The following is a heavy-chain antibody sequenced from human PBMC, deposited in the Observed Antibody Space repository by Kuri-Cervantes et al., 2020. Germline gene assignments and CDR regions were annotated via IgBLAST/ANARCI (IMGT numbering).Heavy chain of an antibody. Sequence: GGSLRLSCAASGFTFSSYWMSWVRQAPGKGLEWISYISRTSSAIYYADSVKGRFTISRDNAKNSVYLQLDSLRAEDTAVYYCAEASCSGNSCPDLDYWGQGALVTVSS. CDR2: ISRTSSAI. CDR3: AEASCSGNSCPDLDY. J-gene: IGHJ4*02. D-gene: IGHD2-21*01. V-gene: IGHV3-48*01. CDR1: GFTFSSYW.